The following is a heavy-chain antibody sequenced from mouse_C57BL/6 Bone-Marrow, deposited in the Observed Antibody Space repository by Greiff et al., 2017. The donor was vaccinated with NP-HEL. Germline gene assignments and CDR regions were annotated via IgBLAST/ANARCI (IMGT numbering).Heavy chain of an antibody. J-gene: IGHJ4*01. CDR2: ISSGSSTI. V-gene: IGHV5-17*01. CDR1: GFTFSDYG. Sequence: EVQLVESGGGLVKPGGSLKLSCAASGFTFSDYGMHWVRQAPEKGLEWVAYISSGSSTIYYADTVKGRFTISRDNAKNTLFLQMTRLRSEDTAMYYCARRLITTVVANYYAMDYWGQGTSVTVSS. CDR3: ARRLITTVVANYYAMDY. D-gene: IGHD1-1*01.